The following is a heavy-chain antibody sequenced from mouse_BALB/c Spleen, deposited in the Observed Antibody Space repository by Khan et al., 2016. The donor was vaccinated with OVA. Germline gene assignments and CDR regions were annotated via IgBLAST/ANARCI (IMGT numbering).Heavy chain of an antibody. CDR2: IYPGIGDT. V-gene: IGHV1-87*01. CDR3: ARTGGTYDGYFGYFDV. Sequence: QVQLKESGAELARPGASVKLSCKASGYTFTSYWMQWVKQRPGQGLEWIGAIYPGIGDTRYTQKFQGKATLTADKSSTTAYMQLSSLASEDSAVYYCARTGGTYDGYFGYFDVGGAGTTVTGSS. D-gene: IGHD2-3*01. CDR1: GYTFTSYW. J-gene: IGHJ1*01.